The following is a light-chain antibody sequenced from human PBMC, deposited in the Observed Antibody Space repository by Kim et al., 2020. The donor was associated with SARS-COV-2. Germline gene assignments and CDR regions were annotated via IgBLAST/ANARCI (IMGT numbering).Light chain of an antibody. Sequence: PGQSVTISCTGTSSDVGSYNYVSWYQQHPGKAPKLMIYDVSKRPSGVPDRFSGSKSGNTASLTISGLQAEDEADYYCCSYAGSSYVFGTGTKVTVL. V-gene: IGLV2-11*01. CDR1: SSDVGSYNY. J-gene: IGLJ1*01. CDR2: DVS. CDR3: CSYAGSSYV.